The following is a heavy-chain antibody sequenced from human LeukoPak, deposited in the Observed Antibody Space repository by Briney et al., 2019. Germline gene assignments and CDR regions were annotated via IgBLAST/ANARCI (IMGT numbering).Heavy chain of an antibody. CDR2: ISSNGGST. Sequence: PTGGSLRLSCAASGFTFSSYAMHWVRQAPGKGLEYVSAISSNGGSTYYANSVKGRFTISRDNSKNTLYLQMGSLRAEDMAVYYCARDFDTAMDTWGQGTLVTVSS. D-gene: IGHD5-18*01. J-gene: IGHJ5*02. CDR1: GFTFSSYA. V-gene: IGHV3-64*01. CDR3: ARDFDTAMDT.